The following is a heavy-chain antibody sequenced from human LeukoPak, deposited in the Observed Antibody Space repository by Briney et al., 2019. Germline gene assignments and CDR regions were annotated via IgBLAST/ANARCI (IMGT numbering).Heavy chain of an antibody. Sequence: PSETLSLTCTVSGGSISSSSYYWGWIRQPPGKGLEWIGSIYYSGSTYYNPSLKSRVTISVDKSKNQFSLKLSSVTAADTAVYYCARGPKYYYDSSGYGYYYYYYGMDVWGQGTTVTVSS. J-gene: IGHJ6*02. CDR2: IYYSGST. CDR3: ARGPKYYYDSSGYGYYYYYYGMDV. V-gene: IGHV4-39*07. D-gene: IGHD3-22*01. CDR1: GGSISSSSYY.